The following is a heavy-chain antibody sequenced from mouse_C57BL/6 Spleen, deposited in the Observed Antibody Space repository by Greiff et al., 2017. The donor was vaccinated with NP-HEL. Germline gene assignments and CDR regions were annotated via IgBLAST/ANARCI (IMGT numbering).Heavy chain of an antibody. J-gene: IGHJ2*01. CDR3: ASATVVAPYVDY. D-gene: IGHD1-1*01. Sequence: VQLKQSGAELVKPGASVKLSCTASGFNIKDYYMHWVKQRTEQGLAWIGRIDPADGETKYAPKFQGKATITADTSSNTSYLQLSSLTSEDTAVYYCASATVVAPYVDYWGQGTTLTVSS. CDR2: IDPADGET. V-gene: IGHV14-2*01. CDR1: GFNIKDYY.